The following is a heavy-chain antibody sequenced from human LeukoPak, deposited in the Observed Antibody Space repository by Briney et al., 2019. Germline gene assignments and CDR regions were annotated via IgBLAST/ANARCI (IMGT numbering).Heavy chain of an antibody. D-gene: IGHD6-13*01. J-gene: IGHJ3*02. Sequence: PGGSLRLSCAASGFTFSSYWMSWVRQAPGKGLEWVANIKQDGSEKYYVDSVKGRFTISRDNAKNSLYLQMNSLRAEDTAVYYCLQQRAGNDAFDIWGQGTMVTVSS. CDR2: IKQDGSEK. CDR1: GFTFSSYW. CDR3: LQQRAGNDAFDI. V-gene: IGHV3-7*01.